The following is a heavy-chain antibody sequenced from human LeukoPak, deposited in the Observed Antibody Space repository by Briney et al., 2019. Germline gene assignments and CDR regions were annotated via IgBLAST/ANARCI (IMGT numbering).Heavy chain of an antibody. J-gene: IGHJ3*02. CDR3: AREDQDNGFDI. D-gene: IGHD1-1*01. CDR1: GASINSYY. V-gene: IGHV4-59*01. Sequence: SETLSLTCSVSGASINSYYWNWIRQPPGKELEWIGYISYRGSTNYNPSLKSRVTMSLDMSTNQVSLKLRSVSAADTAVYFCAREDQDNGFDIWGPGTMVTVSS. CDR2: ISYRGST.